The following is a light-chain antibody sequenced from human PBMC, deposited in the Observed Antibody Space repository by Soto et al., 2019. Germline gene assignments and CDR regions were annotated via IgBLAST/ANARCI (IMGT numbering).Light chain of an antibody. V-gene: IGKV3-20*01. CDR2: GST. CDR1: QSVSNNY. J-gene: IGKJ2*01. Sequence: EVVLTQSPGTLSLSPGERASLSCRASQSVSNNYLAWYQQKPGQSPKLLIFGSTDRATGIPDRFSGSGSGTDFTLTISRLEPEDFAVYYCQHYGSSPPYTCGQGTKLEIK. CDR3: QHYGSSPPYT.